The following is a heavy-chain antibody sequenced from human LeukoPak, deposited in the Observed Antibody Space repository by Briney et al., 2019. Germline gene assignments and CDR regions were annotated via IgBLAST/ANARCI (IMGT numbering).Heavy chain of an antibody. Sequence: GGSLRLSCAASGLTFSNAWMSWVRQAPGKGLEWVGRIKSKIDGGTTDYAAPVKGRFSISRDDSKNTLFLQMNSLKTEDTAVYYCVWELPRDDYWGQGTLVTVSS. CDR1: GLTFSNAW. J-gene: IGHJ4*02. V-gene: IGHV3-15*01. CDR3: VWELPRDDY. D-gene: IGHD1-26*01. CDR2: IKSKIDGGTT.